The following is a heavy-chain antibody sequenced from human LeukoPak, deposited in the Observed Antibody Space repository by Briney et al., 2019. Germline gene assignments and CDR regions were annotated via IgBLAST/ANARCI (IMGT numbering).Heavy chain of an antibody. CDR1: GGSFSGYY. CDR2: INHSGST. V-gene: IGHV4-34*01. J-gene: IGHJ4*02. Sequence: SETLSLTCAVYGGSFSGYYWSWIRQPPGEGLEWIGEINHSGSTNYNPSLKSRVTISVDTSKNQFSLKLSSVTAADTAVYYCARGLRRGGFPLGYWGQGTLVTVSS. CDR3: ARGLRRGGFPLGY. D-gene: IGHD3-10*01.